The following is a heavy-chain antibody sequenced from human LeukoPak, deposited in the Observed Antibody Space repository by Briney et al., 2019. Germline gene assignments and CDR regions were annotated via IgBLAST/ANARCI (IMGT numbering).Heavy chain of an antibody. V-gene: IGHV1-18*01. CDR2: ISTYNGNS. Sequence: GASVKVSCKASGYNFINYGISWVRQAPGQGLDWMGWISTYNGNSICAQKFQGRVTMTTDTSTSTGYMDLRSLTSDDTAVYYCARVARTAVGIRYYFDEWGQGTLVSVSS. J-gene: IGHJ4*02. D-gene: IGHD1-14*01. CDR1: GYNFINYG. CDR3: ARVARTAVGIRYYFDE.